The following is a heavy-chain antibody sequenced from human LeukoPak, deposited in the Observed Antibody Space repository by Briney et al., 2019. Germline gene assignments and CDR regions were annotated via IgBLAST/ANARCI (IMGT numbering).Heavy chain of an antibody. J-gene: IGHJ4*02. CDR2: IWEDGTNI. D-gene: IGHD6-19*01. V-gene: IGHV3-33*01. CDR3: ARVGYNSGWYEY. CDR1: GFTFSIYG. Sequence: PGTSLRLSCVASGFTFSIYGMHWVRQAPGKGLEWVAVIWEDGTNIRYAASVKGRFTISRENSKTTLYLQMNSLRVQDPAVYYCARVGYNSGWYEYWGQGTLVTVSS.